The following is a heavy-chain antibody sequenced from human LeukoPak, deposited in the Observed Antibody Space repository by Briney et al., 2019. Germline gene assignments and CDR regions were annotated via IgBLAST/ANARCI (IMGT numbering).Heavy chain of an antibody. J-gene: IGHJ4*02. V-gene: IGHV1-46*01. CDR3: ATEAEH. CDR2: ISPSGGAT. Sequence: ASVKVSCKASGYTFTNYYIHWVRQAPGQGLEWMGIISPSGGATNYTQKFQGRVSMTRDTSTSTVYMEMTSLRFDDTAVYYCATEAEHWGQGTLVTVSS. CDR1: GYTFTNYY.